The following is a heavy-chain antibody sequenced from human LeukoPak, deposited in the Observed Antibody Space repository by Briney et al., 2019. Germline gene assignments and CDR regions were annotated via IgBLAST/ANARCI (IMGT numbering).Heavy chain of an antibody. J-gene: IGHJ4*02. CDR2: ISGSGGST. CDR3: VKEGYYYDSSGYF. V-gene: IGHV3-23*01. CDR1: GFTFSSYG. Sequence: GGSLRLSCAASGFTFSSYGMSWVRQAPGKGLEWVSAISGSGGSTYYADSVKGRFTISRDNSKNTLYLQMNSLRAEDTAVYYCVKEGYYYDSSGYFWGQGTLVTVSS. D-gene: IGHD3-22*01.